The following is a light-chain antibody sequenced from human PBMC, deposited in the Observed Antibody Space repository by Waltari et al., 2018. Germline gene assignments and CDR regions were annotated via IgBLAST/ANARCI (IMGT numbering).Light chain of an antibody. CDR3: QQYNNWPPLT. CDR1: QSGSSN. Sequence: EIVMTQSPATLSVSPGERATLSCRASQSGSSNLAWYQQKPGQAPRFLIDGASTRATGIPARVSGSWSGTEFTLTISSLQSEDFAVYYCQQYNNWPPLTFGGGTKVEIK. J-gene: IGKJ4*01. CDR2: GAS. V-gene: IGKV3-15*01.